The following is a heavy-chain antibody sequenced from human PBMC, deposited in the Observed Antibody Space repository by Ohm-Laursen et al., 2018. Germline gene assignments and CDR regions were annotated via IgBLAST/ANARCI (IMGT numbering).Heavy chain of an antibody. Sequence: GSRRLSCAASGFTFTTYGMAWVRQAPGKGLEWVSSISAGSTYMYYADAMKGRFTVSRDNPRNSLYLHLSSLRVDDTAMYYCARDTGVTLSKDLDIWGQGTMVTVSS. J-gene: IGHJ3*02. CDR2: ISAGSTYM. V-gene: IGHV3-21*01. CDR1: GFTFTTYG. D-gene: IGHD1-1*01. CDR3: ARDTGVTLSKDLDI.